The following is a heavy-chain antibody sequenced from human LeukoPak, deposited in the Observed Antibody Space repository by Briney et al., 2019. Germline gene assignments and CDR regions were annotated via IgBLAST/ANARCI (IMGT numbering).Heavy chain of an antibody. J-gene: IGHJ6*03. V-gene: IGHV4-39*07. D-gene: IGHD3-10*01. Sequence: PSETLSLTCTVSGGSISSSSYYWGWIRPPPGKGLEWIGSIYHSGSTYYNPSLKSRVTISVDTSKNQFSLKLSSVTAADTAVYYCARGLWFGEMLFYYYMDVWGKGTTVTISS. CDR2: IYHSGST. CDR1: GGSISSSSYY. CDR3: ARGLWFGEMLFYYYMDV.